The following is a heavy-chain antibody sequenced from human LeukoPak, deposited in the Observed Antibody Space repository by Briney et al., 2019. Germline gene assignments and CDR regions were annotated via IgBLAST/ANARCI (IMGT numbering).Heavy chain of an antibody. CDR1: GFTFSSYA. V-gene: IGHV3-23*01. Sequence: GGSLRLSCAASGFTFSSYAMSWVRQAPGKGLEWVSAISGSGGTTYYADSVKGRFTISRDNSKNTLYLQMNSLRAEDAAVYYCAKPAGSRFLEWLIDYWGQGTLVTVSS. CDR3: AKPAGSRFLEWLIDY. D-gene: IGHD3-3*01. CDR2: ISGSGGTT. J-gene: IGHJ4*02.